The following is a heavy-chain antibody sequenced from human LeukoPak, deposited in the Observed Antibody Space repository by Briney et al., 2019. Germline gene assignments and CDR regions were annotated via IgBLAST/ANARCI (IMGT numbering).Heavy chain of an antibody. CDR2: INSDGTTI. CDR3: ASKLISGY. V-gene: IGHV3-74*01. CDR1: GFTFGDYG. D-gene: IGHD2-8*01. J-gene: IGHJ4*02. Sequence: GGSLGLSCAASGFTFGDYGMSWVRQAPGKGLVWVSRINSDGTTISYADSVKGRFTISRDNAKNTLYLQMNSLRAEDTAVYYCASKLISGYWGQGTLVTVSS.